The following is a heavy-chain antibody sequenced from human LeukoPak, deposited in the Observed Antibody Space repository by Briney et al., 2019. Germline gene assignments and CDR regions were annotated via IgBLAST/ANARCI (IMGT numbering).Heavy chain of an antibody. Sequence: GESLKISCKGSGYSFTSYWIGWVRQMPGKGLEWMGIIYPGDSDTRYSPSFQGQVTISAHKSISTAYLQWSSLKASDTAMYYCARRGYCSGGSCYRSYYFDYWGQGTLVTVSS. CDR1: GYSFTSYW. D-gene: IGHD2-15*01. V-gene: IGHV5-51*01. J-gene: IGHJ4*02. CDR2: IYPGDSDT. CDR3: ARRGYCSGGSCYRSYYFDY.